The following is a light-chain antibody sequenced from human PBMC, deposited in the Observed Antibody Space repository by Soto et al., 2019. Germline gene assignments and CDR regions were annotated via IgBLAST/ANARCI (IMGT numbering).Light chain of an antibody. J-gene: IGLJ2*01. CDR1: SSDFGFYDS. Sequence: QSALTQPASVFGSPGQSITISCTGTSSDFGFYDSVSWYQQHPGKAPKLIIYGVTNRPSGVSNRFSGSKSGNTASLTVSGRQTEDEADYYCSSFRDWNTLWIFGGGTKLTVL. V-gene: IGLV2-14*01. CDR3: SSFRDWNTLWI. CDR2: GVT.